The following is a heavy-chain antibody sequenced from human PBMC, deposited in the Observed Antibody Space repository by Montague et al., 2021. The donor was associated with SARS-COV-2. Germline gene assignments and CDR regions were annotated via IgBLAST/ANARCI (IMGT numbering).Heavy chain of an antibody. V-gene: IGHV3-23*01. CDR1: GFTFSSYA. CDR2: ISGSGGST. CDR3: ARQAAIAAAGTPDYYYYYYMDV. Sequence: SLRLSCAASGFTFSSYAMSWVRQAPGKGLEWVSAISGSGGSTYYADSVKGRFTISRDNSKNTLYLQMNSLRAEDTAVYYCARQAAIAAAGTPDYYYYYYMDVWGKGTTVTVSS. D-gene: IGHD6-13*01. J-gene: IGHJ6*03.